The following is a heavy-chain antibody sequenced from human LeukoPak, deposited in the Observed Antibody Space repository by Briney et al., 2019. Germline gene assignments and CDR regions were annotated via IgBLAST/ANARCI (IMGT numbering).Heavy chain of an antibody. J-gene: IGHJ4*02. D-gene: IGHD6-13*01. V-gene: IGHV1-46*01. Sequence: GASVKASCKASGYTFTSYYMYWVRQAPGQGLEWMGIINPSGSSTSYAQKFQGRVTMTRDTSTSTVYMELSSLRSEDTAVYYCARPQMGAAGPGYWGQGTLVTVSS. CDR1: GYTFTSYY. CDR2: INPSGSST. CDR3: ARPQMGAAGPGY.